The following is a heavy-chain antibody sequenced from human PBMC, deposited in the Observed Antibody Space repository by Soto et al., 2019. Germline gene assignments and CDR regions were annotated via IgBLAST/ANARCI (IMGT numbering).Heavy chain of an antibody. CDR3: ATAVSYRFDH. V-gene: IGHV3-74*01. D-gene: IGHD3-10*01. Sequence: GGSLRLSCATSGFTFSNYWIHWVRQAPGEGLVWVSRINPDATTINYADSVKGRFTVSRDNAKNTLYLQVNSLRAEDTAVYYCATAVSYRFDHWGQGTMVTVYS. J-gene: IGHJ4*02. CDR1: GFTFSNYW. CDR2: INPDATTI.